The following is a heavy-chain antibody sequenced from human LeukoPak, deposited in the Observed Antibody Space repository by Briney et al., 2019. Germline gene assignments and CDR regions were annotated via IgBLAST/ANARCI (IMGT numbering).Heavy chain of an antibody. CDR2: ISGSGGST. V-gene: IGHV3-23*01. CDR3: AKVKGVIVACDY. D-gene: IGHD3-22*01. CDR1: GFTFSSYA. J-gene: IGHJ4*02. Sequence: PGGSLRLSCAASGFTFSSYAMSWVRQAPGKGLEWVSAISGSGGSTYYADSVKGRFTISRDNSKNTLYLQMNSLRAEGTGVYYCAKVKGVIVACDYWGQGNLVTVSS.